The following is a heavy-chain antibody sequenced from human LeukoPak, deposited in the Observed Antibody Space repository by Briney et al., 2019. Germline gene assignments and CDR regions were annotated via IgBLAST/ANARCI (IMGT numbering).Heavy chain of an antibody. J-gene: IGHJ6*03. V-gene: IGHV5-51*01. D-gene: IGHD6-13*01. CDR3: ARHVAAAGTFYYYYYMDV. CDR2: ISPGDSAT. Sequence: GASLQISYKGSGSSFTSYWIGWVRPPPGKGLEWMGIISPGDSATKYSPFFQGQVTISADKSISTAYLQWSSLKASDTAMYYCARHVAAAGTFYYYYYMDVWGKGTTVTVSS. CDR1: GSSFTSYW.